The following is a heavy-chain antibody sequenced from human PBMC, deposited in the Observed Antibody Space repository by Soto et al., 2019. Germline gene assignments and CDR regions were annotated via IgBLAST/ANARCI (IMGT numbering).Heavy chain of an antibody. CDR3: VSVASLNFDY. Sequence: EVQLVESGGGVLRPGGSLRLSCAASGFTFDDYGMSWARQAPGKGLEWVSGVNWNGGSTGYSDSVKGRFTISSDNAKNSLHLHIKSLRAEYTAFYYCVSVASLNFDYWGQGTLVTVSS. J-gene: IGHJ4*02. D-gene: IGHD1-26*01. V-gene: IGHV3-20*04. CDR1: GFTFDDYG. CDR2: VNWNGGST.